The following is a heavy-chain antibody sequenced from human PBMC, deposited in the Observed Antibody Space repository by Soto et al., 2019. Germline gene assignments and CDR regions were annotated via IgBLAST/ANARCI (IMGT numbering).Heavy chain of an antibody. CDR2: IYYSGST. CDR1: GGSSGSGDYY. V-gene: IGHV4-30-4*01. CDR3: ARTRAGNTMIASRPAFDY. Sequence: SLSVACAVPGGSSGSGDYYWRWSREPPVKGLEGIGYIYYSGSTYYNPSLRSRVTISVDTSKNQFSLKLSSVTAADTAVYYCARTRAGNTMIASRPAFDYWRQGTLVTVSS. D-gene: IGHD3-22*01. J-gene: IGHJ4*02.